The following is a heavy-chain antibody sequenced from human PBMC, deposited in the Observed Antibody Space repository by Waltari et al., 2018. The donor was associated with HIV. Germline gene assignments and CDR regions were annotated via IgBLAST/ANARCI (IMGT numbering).Heavy chain of an antibody. J-gene: IGHJ6*02. CDR2: TYVSGAT. Sequence: QVQLDVSGPALVSPTETLPPTRTFPGGVHHDLNFWWGLLRPPAGQAPEWIGRTYVSGATDYNPPLRGLVSISRDTSRKQISLRLTSVTAADAAVYYCARETFFMVRGVSPYYVFNGVDVWGRGITVSVS. CDR1: GGVHHDLNFW. D-gene: IGHD3-10*01. V-gene: IGHV4-61*02. CDR3: ARETFFMVRGVSPYYVFNGVDV.